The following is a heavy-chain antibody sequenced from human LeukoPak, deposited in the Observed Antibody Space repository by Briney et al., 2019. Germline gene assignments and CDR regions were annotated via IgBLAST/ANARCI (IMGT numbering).Heavy chain of an antibody. CDR1: GGSISNSY. CDR2: IHYTGTT. J-gene: IGHJ4*02. Sequence: PSETLSLTCTVSGGSISNSYWSWVRQPPGKGLEWIGYIHYTGTTNYNPSLKSRVAISVDTSKNQFSLRVTSVTAADTAVYYCAHALSGKGFNYWGQGTLVTVSS. D-gene: IGHD3-10*01. V-gene: IGHV4-59*08. CDR3: AHALSGKGFNY.